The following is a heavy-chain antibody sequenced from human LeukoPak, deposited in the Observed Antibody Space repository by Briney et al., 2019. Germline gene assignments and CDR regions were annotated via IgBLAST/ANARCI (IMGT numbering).Heavy chain of an antibody. J-gene: IGHJ4*02. Sequence: PGGSLRLSCAASGFTSITYIMNWVRQAPGKGLEWVSSISGTSSYIYYADSVKGRFTISRDNAKNSLYLQMNRLRADDTAVYYCARELQLERLAFGKEGSAFDYWGQGTLVTVSS. D-gene: IGHD1-1*01. V-gene: IGHV3-21*01. CDR3: ARELQLERLAFGKEGSAFDY. CDR2: ISGTSSYI. CDR1: GFTSITYI.